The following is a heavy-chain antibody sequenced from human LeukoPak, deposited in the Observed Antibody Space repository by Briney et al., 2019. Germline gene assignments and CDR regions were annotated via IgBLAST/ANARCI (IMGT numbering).Heavy chain of an antibody. CDR1: GFTFTSSA. CDR3: ATPGGNSLDFDY. J-gene: IGHJ4*02. CDR2: IVVGSGNT. V-gene: IGHV1-58*01. Sequence: ASVTVSCTASGFTFTSSAVQWVRQARGQRLEWIGWIVVGSGNTNYAQKFQERVTITRDMSASTAYMELSSLRSEDTAVYYCATPGGNSLDFDYWGQGTLVTVSS. D-gene: IGHD4-23*01.